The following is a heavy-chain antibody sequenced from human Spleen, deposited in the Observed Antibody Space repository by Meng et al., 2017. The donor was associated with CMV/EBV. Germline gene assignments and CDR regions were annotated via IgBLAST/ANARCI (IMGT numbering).Heavy chain of an antibody. CDR2: VYFSGST. D-gene: IGHD6-13*01. J-gene: IGHJ4*02. V-gene: IGHV4-39*07. Sequence: GSLRLSCTVSGDSISSSSYYWAWIRQPPGKGLEWIGSVYFSGSTYYKASLRSRLTISIDTSKNRFSLKLSPVTAADTAVYYCARESAGQIDYWGQGALVTVSS. CDR3: ARESAGQIDY. CDR1: GDSISSSSYY.